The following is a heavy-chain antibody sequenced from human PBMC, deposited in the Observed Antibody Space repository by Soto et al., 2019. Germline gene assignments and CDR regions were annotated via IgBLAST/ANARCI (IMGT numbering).Heavy chain of an antibody. Sequence: GGSLRLSCAASGFTFDTYWMNWVRQAPGKGPEWLSGINSDGTISSYADSVKGRFTISRDNSRRTLHLQMDSLRAEDAAVYFCVRRAITATTNWGAFDVWGQGTVVTVSS. J-gene: IGHJ3*01. CDR2: INSDGTIS. CDR1: GFTFDTYW. CDR3: VRRAITATTNWGAFDV. D-gene: IGHD1-20*01. V-gene: IGHV3-74*01.